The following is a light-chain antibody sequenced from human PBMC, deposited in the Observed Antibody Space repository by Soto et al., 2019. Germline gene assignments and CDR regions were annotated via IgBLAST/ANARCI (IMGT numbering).Light chain of an antibody. J-gene: IGLJ1*01. CDR1: SSNIGNNY. V-gene: IGLV1-51*01. Sequence: QSVLTQPPSVSAAPAQKVSISCSGSSSNIGNNYVSWYQQFPGTAPKLLIYDNNKRPSGIPDRFSGSKSGTSATLDITGLQTGDEADYYCGTWDNGLSAPYVFGTGTKLTVL. CDR3: GTWDNGLSAPYV. CDR2: DNN.